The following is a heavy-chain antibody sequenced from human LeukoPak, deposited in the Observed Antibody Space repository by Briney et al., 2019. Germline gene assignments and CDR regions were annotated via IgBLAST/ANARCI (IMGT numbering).Heavy chain of an antibody. Sequence: GGSLRLSCAASGFTFSSYWMSWVRQAPGKGLEWVANIKQAGSEKYYVDSVKGRFTISRDNAKNSLYLQMNSPRAEDTAVYYCAKARNYYDSSGYYYFDYWGQGTLVTVSS. V-gene: IGHV3-7*03. CDR1: GFTFSSYW. D-gene: IGHD3-22*01. CDR2: IKQAGSEK. CDR3: AKARNYYDSSGYYYFDY. J-gene: IGHJ4*02.